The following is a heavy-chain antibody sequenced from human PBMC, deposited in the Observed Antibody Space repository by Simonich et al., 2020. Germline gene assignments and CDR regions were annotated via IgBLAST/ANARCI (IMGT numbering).Heavy chain of an antibody. CDR2: ISAYNGNK. CDR3: ARSTTGTTAFDI. Sequence: QVQLVQSGAEVKKPGASVKVSCKASGYTFTSYGISWVRQAPGQGLEWMGWISAYNGNKKDAKKLKGRVTMTTDTSTSTAYMELRSLRSDDTAVYYCARSTTGTTAFDIWGQGTMVTVSS. D-gene: IGHD1-1*01. CDR1: GYTFTSYG. J-gene: IGHJ3*02. V-gene: IGHV1-18*01.